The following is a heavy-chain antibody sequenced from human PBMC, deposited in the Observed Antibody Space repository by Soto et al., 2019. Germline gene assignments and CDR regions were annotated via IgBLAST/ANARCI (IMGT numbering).Heavy chain of an antibody. V-gene: IGHV3-64*01. Sequence: PGGSLRLSCAASGFTFSSYAMHWVRQAPGKGLEYVSAISPIGANTYYANSVKGRFTISRDNSKSTLYLQMGSLRPEDMAVYYCASAGSGYDHWGQGT. CDR1: GFTFSSYA. CDR3: ASAGSGYDH. CDR2: ISPIGANT. J-gene: IGHJ5*02. D-gene: IGHD5-12*01.